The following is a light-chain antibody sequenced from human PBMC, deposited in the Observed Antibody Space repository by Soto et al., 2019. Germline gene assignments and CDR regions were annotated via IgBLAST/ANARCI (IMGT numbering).Light chain of an antibody. V-gene: IGLV1-44*01. CDR2: SNN. CDR1: SSNIGSNT. Sequence: QAVVTQPPSASGTPGQRVTISCSGSSSNIGSNTVNWYQQLPGTAPKLLIYSNNQRPSGVPVRFSGSESGTSASLAISGLQSEDEADYYCAAWDDSLNGPVFGGGTKLTVL. J-gene: IGLJ2*01. CDR3: AAWDDSLNGPV.